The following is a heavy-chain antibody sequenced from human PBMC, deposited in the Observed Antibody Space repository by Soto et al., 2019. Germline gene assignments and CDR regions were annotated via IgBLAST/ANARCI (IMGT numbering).Heavy chain of an antibody. CDR2: INPYSGVT. CDR3: ARAAVFWSGYYGF. Sequence: QVQLVQSGAGVKKPGASVKVSCKASGYTFTGYYMHRLRQAPGQGLEWMGWINPYSGVTNYAQKFQGRVTMTMDTSISAAYMELSRLRSDDTAVYYCARAAVFWSGYYGFWGQGTLVTVS. V-gene: IGHV1-2*02. J-gene: IGHJ4*02. D-gene: IGHD3-3*01. CDR1: GYTFTGYY.